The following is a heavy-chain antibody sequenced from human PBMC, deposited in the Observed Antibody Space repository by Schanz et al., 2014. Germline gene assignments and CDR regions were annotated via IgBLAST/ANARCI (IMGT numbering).Heavy chain of an antibody. D-gene: IGHD2-21*01. CDR2: LSANGDST. J-gene: IGHJ5*02. CDR3: ARKSLVSAHYDA. CDR1: GFTLSNYA. V-gene: IGHV3-64*01. Sequence: EVQLVESGGGLVQPGGSLRLSCAAPGFTLSNYAMHWVRQTPDKGLEWVSGLSANGDSTFYSSSVKGRFTISRDISKNTLYLQMGSLRDEDVAVYYCARKSLVSAHYDAWGQGTLVTVSS.